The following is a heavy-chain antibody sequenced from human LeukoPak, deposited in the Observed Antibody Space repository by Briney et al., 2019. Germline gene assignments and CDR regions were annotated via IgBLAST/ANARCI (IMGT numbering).Heavy chain of an antibody. J-gene: IGHJ3*02. V-gene: IGHV3-7*03. CDR1: GFTFSSYW. Sequence: GGSLRLSCVTSGFTFSSYWMSWVRQAPGKGLEWVANIKQDGSETYYVDSVKGRFTISRDNAKNSLYLQVNSLGAEDTAVYYCAKARDWGSRAFDIWGQGTMVTVSS. CDR3: AKARDWGSRAFDI. CDR2: IKQDGSET. D-gene: IGHD7-27*01.